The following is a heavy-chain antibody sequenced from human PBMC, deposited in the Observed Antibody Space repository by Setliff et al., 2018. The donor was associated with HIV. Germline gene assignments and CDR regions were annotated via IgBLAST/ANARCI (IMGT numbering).Heavy chain of an antibody. V-gene: IGHV4-34*01. D-gene: IGHD6-6*01. CDR2: ISHGGST. CDR3: ARVLEQVVSDY. Sequence: SETLSLTCAVYGGSFSGYYWSWIRQPPGKGLEWIGEISHGGSTNYNPSLKSRVTISVDTSKNQFSLKLSSVNAADTAVYYCARVLEQVVSDYWGQGTLVTVSS. J-gene: IGHJ4*02. CDR1: GGSFSGYY.